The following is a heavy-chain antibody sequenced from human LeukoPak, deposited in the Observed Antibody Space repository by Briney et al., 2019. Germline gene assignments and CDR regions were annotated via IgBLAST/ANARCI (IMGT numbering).Heavy chain of an antibody. CDR3: AREMTTVTTEGAFDI. D-gene: IGHD4-17*01. Sequence: SETLSLTCTVSGGSISSVSYYWGWIRQPPGKGLEWIGYIYYSGSTNYNPSLKSRVTISVDTSKNQFSLKLSSVTAADTAVYYCAREMTTVTTEGAFDIWGQGTMVTVSS. CDR2: IYYSGST. CDR1: GGSISSVSYY. V-gene: IGHV4-61*01. J-gene: IGHJ3*02.